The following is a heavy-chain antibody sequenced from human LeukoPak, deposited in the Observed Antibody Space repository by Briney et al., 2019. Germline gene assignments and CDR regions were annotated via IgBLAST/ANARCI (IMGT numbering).Heavy chain of an antibody. CDR1: GFTFSTYG. V-gene: IGHV3-21*01. CDR3: ARTHIPQYDFWTASI. Sequence: GGSLRLSCEASGFTFSTYGMIWVRQAPGKGPEWVSSISSVSTYRHYADAVKGRFTISRDNTKNSLYLQMDSLRVEDTAVYYCARTHIPQYDFWTASIWGQGTLVAVSS. J-gene: IGHJ4*02. D-gene: IGHD3-3*01. CDR2: ISSVSTYR.